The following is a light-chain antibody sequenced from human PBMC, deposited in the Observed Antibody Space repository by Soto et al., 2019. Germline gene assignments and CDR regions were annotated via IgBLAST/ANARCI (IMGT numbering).Light chain of an antibody. CDR3: AAWDASLNAVV. Sequence: QSVLTQPPSLSGTPGHKVSISCSGSTSNLGGNTVNWYQQLPGTAPKLLIYTNNQRPSGVPDRFSGSKSGTSASLAISGLRSEHEGDFYCAAWDASLNAVVFGGVPNVTVL. J-gene: IGLJ2*01. V-gene: IGLV1-44*01. CDR2: TNN. CDR1: TSNLGGNT.